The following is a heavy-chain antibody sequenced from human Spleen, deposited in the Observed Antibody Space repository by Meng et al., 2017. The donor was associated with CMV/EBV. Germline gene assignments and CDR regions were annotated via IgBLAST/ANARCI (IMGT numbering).Heavy chain of an antibody. CDR3: ARDSPDIVVVPAAPRGLLDP. Sequence: ASVKVSCKASGYNFTGYYIHWVRQAPGQGLEWMGIINPSGGSTSYAQKFQGRVTMTRDTSTSTVYMELSSLRSEDTAVYYCARDSPDIVVVPAAPRGLLDPWGQGTLVTVSS. D-gene: IGHD2-2*01. V-gene: IGHV1-46*01. J-gene: IGHJ5*02. CDR1: GYNFTGYY. CDR2: INPSGGST.